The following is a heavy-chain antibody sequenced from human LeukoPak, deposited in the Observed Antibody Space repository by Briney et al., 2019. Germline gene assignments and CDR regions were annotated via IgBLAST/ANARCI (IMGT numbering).Heavy chain of an antibody. Sequence: GGSLRLPCAASGFTFSSYWMSWVRQAPGKGLEWVANIKQDGSEKYYVDSVKGRFTISRDNAKNSLYLQMNSLRAEDTAVYYCARETVRGVFDYWGQGTLVTVSS. CDR1: GFTFSSYW. CDR3: ARETVRGVFDY. V-gene: IGHV3-7*03. D-gene: IGHD3-10*01. CDR2: IKQDGSEK. J-gene: IGHJ4*02.